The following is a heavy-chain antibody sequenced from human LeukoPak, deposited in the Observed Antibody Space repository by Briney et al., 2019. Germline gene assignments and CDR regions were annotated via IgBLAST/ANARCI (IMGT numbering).Heavy chain of an antibody. CDR1: GGSISSYY. J-gene: IGHJ2*01. CDR2: INHSGST. V-gene: IGHV4-34*01. D-gene: IGHD7-27*01. CDR3: ASLPGEITGGLNWYFDL. Sequence: PSETLSLTCTVSGGSISSYYWSWIRQPPGKGLEWIGEINHSGSTNYNPSLKSRVTISVDTSKNQFSLKLSSVTAADTAVYYCASLPGEITGGLNWYFDLWGRGTLVTVSS.